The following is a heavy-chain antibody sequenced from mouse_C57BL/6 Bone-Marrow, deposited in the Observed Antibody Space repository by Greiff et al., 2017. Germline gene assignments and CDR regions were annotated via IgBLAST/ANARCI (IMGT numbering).Heavy chain of an antibody. Sequence: QVQLQQSGAELARPGASVKMSCKASGYTFTSYTMHWVKQRPGQGLEWIGYINPSSGYTKYNQKFKDKATLTADKSSSTAYMQLSSLTSEDSAVYYCSSGPYYAMDFWGQGTSVTVSS. J-gene: IGHJ4*01. D-gene: IGHD3-1*01. CDR2: INPSSGYT. CDR1: GYTFTSYT. V-gene: IGHV1-4*01. CDR3: SSGPYYAMDF.